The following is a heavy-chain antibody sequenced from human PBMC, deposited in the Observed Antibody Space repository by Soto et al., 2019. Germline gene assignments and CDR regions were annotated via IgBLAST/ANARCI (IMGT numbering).Heavy chain of an antibody. Sequence: QVQLQESGPGLVKPSETLSLTCTVSGRSLSSGFWGWFRQPPGKGLEWIGYIHYSGTTDYHPSLTSRVTISLDTSKNHFSLQLSSVTAADTALYYCAGGSGWLTDYWGQATLVTVSS. CDR3: AGGSGWLTDY. D-gene: IGHD3-3*01. V-gene: IGHV4-59*01. CDR1: GRSLSSGF. CDR2: IHYSGTT. J-gene: IGHJ4*02.